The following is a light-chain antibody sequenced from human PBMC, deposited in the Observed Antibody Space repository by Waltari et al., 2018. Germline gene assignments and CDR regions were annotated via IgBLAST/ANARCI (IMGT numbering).Light chain of an antibody. CDR1: EIVFGY. CDR3: QQRSIWPLT. V-gene: IGKV3-11*01. J-gene: IGKJ4*01. CDR2: DTS. Sequence: EIVLTQSPATLSVSPGERATLSCRASEIVFGYLAWYQQKPGQAPRLLIFDTSKRAPGIPARFSGSGYGTDFTLTINSLETEDFALYYCQQRSIWPLTFGGGTKV.